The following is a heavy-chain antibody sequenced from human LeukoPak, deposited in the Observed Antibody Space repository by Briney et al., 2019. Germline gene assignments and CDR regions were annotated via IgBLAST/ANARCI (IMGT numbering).Heavy chain of an antibody. Sequence: GGSLRLSCAASGFTFSSYWMSWVRQAPGKGLEWVANIKPDGSEKYCVDSVKGRFTISRDNAKNSLYLQMNSLRAEDTAVYYCARVPAPYCSSTSCSTVYFDYWGQGTLVTVSS. CDR1: GFTFSSYW. CDR2: IKPDGSEK. V-gene: IGHV3-7*01. J-gene: IGHJ4*02. CDR3: ARVPAPYCSSTSCSTVYFDY. D-gene: IGHD2-2*01.